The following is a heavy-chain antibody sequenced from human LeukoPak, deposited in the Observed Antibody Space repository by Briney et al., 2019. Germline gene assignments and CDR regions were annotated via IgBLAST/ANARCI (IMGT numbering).Heavy chain of an antibody. CDR1: GFTFSSFE. V-gene: IGHV3-48*03. Sequence: GGSLRLSRAASGFTFSSFEMNWVRQAPGKGLEWVSYISSSGSTIYYADSVKGRFTISRDNAKNSLYLQMNSLRAEDTAVYYCARDAEVGYFDSSNYDYWGQGTLVTVSS. CDR2: ISSSGSTI. CDR3: ARDAEVGYFDSSNYDY. J-gene: IGHJ4*02. D-gene: IGHD3-22*01.